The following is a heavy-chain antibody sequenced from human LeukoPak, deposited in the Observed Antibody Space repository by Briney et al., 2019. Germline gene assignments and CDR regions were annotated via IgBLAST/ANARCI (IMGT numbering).Heavy chain of an antibody. J-gene: IGHJ4*02. CDR3: AKDRRSGWYETLDY. D-gene: IGHD6-19*01. V-gene: IGHV3-33*06. CDR2: IWYDGSNK. CDR1: GFTFSSYG. Sequence: GESLKISCVASGFTFSSYGMHWVRQAPGKGLEWVAVIWYDGSNKYYADSVKGRFTIPRDNSKNTLYLQMNSLRAEDTAVYYCAKDRRSGWYETLDYWGQGTLVTVSS.